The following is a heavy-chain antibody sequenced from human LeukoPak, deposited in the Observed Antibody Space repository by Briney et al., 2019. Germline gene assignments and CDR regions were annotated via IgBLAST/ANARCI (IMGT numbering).Heavy chain of an antibody. D-gene: IGHD2-15*01. CDR3: TTDRHVVVVAATKDYYYMDV. Sequence: KPGGSLRLSCAASGFTFSDYYMSWIRQAPGKGLEWVGRIKSKTDGGTTDYAAPVKGRFTISRDDSKNTLYLQMNSLKTEDTAAYYCTTDRHVVVVAATKDYYYMDVWGKGTTVTVSS. V-gene: IGHV3-15*01. CDR2: IKSKTDGGTT. CDR1: GFTFSDYY. J-gene: IGHJ6*03.